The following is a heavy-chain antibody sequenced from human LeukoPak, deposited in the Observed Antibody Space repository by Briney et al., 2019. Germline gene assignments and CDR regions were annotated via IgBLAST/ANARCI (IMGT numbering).Heavy chain of an antibody. CDR3: ARDVPGIAAADQPYNWFDP. Sequence: GGSLRLSCAASGYTFSSYSMNWVRQAPGKGLEWVSSISSSSSYIYYADSVKGRFTISRDNAKNSLYLQMNSLRAEDTAVYYCARDVPGIAAADQPYNWFDPWGQGTLVTVSS. D-gene: IGHD6-13*01. CDR1: GYTFSSYS. V-gene: IGHV3-21*01. J-gene: IGHJ5*02. CDR2: ISSSSSYI.